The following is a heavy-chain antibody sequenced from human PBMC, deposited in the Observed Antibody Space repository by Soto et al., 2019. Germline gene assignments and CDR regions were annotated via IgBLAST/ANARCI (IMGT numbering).Heavy chain of an antibody. CDR1: GVSITSYK. CDR3: AREWAAVDY. Sequence: QVQLQESGPGLVKPSETLSLTCTVSGVSITSYKWTWIRQSPGKGLEWIAYMYSSGSSRYNPSLKSRATISMDTFMNQYSLQLNSATAADTAVYYCAREWAAVDYWGQGILVTVSS. CDR2: MYSSGSS. D-gene: IGHD2-15*01. V-gene: IGHV4-59*01. J-gene: IGHJ4*02.